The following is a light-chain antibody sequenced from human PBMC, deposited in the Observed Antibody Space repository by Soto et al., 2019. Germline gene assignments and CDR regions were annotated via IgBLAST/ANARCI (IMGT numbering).Light chain of an antibody. Sequence: ETEMTQSPGTLSVSPGERSTLSCRASQSVRGNLAWYQQKPGQAPRLLIYGASTRATGVPARFSGSGSGTEFTLTISSLQSEDFAIYYCQQYYNWHPYTFGQGTKLEIK. CDR3: QQYYNWHPYT. CDR1: QSVRGN. V-gene: IGKV3-15*01. J-gene: IGKJ2*01. CDR2: GAS.